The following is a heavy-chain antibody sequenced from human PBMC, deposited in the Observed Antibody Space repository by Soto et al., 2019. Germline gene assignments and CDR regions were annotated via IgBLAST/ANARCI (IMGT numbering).Heavy chain of an antibody. V-gene: IGHV3-33*01. Sequence: PGGSLRLSCAASGFTFSSYGMHWVRQAPGKGLEWVAVIWYDGSNKYYADSVKGRFTISRDNSKNTLYLQMNSLRAEDTAVYYCAREPKTYYDFWSGPVAFDIWGQGTMVTVSS. J-gene: IGHJ3*02. CDR1: GFTFSSYG. D-gene: IGHD3-3*01. CDR2: IWYDGSNK. CDR3: AREPKTYYDFWSGPVAFDI.